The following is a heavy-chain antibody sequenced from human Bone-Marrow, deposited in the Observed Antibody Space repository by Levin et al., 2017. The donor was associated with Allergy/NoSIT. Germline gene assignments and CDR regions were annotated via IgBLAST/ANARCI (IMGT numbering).Heavy chain of an antibody. CDR1: GFSFSGYY. J-gene: IGHJ4*02. V-gene: IGHV3-11*01. Sequence: GGSLRLSCAASGFSFSGYYMSWIRQTPGKGLEWVSYISNGSTTIYHTDSVKGRFTTSRDNAKNSLYLQVDSLRADDTAVYYCVRDKDYWGQGTLVTVSS. CDR3: VRDKDY. CDR2: ISNGSTTI.